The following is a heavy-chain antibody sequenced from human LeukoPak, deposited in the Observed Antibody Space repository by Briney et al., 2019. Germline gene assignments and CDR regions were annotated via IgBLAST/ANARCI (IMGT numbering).Heavy chain of an antibody. D-gene: IGHD1-26*01. Sequence: GGSLRLSCAASGFTVTTNYMTWVREAPGKGLEWVSIIYSGGYTDYADSVKGRFTISRDNSKNTLDLQMNSLRAEDTAVYYCARRLEYSGSKGVFDYWRQGTLVTVSS. CDR2: IYSGGYT. J-gene: IGHJ4*02. CDR1: GFTVTTNY. V-gene: IGHV3-66*01. CDR3: ARRLEYSGSKGVFDY.